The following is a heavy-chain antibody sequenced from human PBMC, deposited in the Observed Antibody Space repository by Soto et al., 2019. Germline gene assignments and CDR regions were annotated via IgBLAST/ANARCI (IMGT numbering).Heavy chain of an antibody. V-gene: IGHV1-69*04. J-gene: IGHJ3*02. CDR3: ARARYCSSTSCYVAAFDI. CDR1: GGTFSSYA. Sequence: SVKVSCKASGGTFSSYAISWVRQAPGQGLERMGRIIPILGIANYAQKFQGRVTITADKSTSTAYMELSSLRSEDTAVYYCARARYCSSTSCYVAAFDIWGQGTMVTVSS. D-gene: IGHD2-2*01. CDR2: IIPILGIA.